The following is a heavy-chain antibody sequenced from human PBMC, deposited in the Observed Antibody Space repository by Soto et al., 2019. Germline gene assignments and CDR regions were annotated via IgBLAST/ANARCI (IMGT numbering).Heavy chain of an antibody. CDR2: IFWDDDD. D-gene: IGHD3-16*02. V-gene: IGHV2-5*02. Sequence: QITLKESGPTLVHPTQTLTLTCTFSGFSLTTSGEAVAWIRQPPGKALEWLALIFWDDDDRYSPSLRNRLTITKDASANQVVLTMTDMDPVDTGTYYCAHTGGWRYYFDFWGQGTLVTVSS. CDR3: AHTGGWRYYFDF. CDR1: GFSLTTSGEA. J-gene: IGHJ4*02.